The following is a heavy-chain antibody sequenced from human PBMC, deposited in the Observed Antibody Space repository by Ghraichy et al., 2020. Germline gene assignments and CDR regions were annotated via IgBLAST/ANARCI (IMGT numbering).Heavy chain of an antibody. J-gene: IGHJ6*02. CDR1: GGSISGYY. V-gene: IGHV4-59*01. CDR3: ARDNVNCSSTSCSYYYYGMDV. D-gene: IGHD2-2*01. CDR2: IYYSGST. Sequence: SETLSLTCTVSGGSISGYYWSWIRQPPGKGLEWIGYIYYSGSTNYNPSLKSRVTISVDTSKNQFSLKLSSVTAADTAVYYCARDNVNCSSTSCSYYYYGMDVWGQGTTVTVSS.